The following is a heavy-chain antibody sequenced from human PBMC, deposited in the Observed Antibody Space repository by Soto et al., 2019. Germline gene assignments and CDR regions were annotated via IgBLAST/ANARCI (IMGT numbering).Heavy chain of an antibody. CDR2: XXQXGXX. Sequence: PSETLSLTCAVSGYSIRSDYYWGWIRQPPGKGLEWXGSXXQXGXXXYXXSLKSRVTISVDTSKNEFSLKVSSVTAADTAVYYCARVTGSKGYFAYWGRGTLVTVSS. J-gene: IGHJ4*02. CDR3: ARVTGSKGYFAY. CDR1: GYSIRSDYY. V-gene: IGHV4-38-2*01. D-gene: IGHD2-2*01.